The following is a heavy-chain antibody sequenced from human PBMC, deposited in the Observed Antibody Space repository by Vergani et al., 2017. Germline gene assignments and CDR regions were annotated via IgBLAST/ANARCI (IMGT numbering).Heavy chain of an antibody. D-gene: IGHD3-10*01. CDR3: ARVDYGSGRQFDY. J-gene: IGHJ4*02. Sequence: QVQLQESGPGLVKPSQTLSFTCTVSGCSISSGNYYWSWIRQPAGKGLEWIGRIYTSGSTNYNPSLKSRVTISIDTSKNQFSLKLNSVTAADTAVYYCARVDYGSGRQFDYWGQGTLVTVSS. V-gene: IGHV4-61*02. CDR1: GCSISSGNYY. CDR2: IYTSGST.